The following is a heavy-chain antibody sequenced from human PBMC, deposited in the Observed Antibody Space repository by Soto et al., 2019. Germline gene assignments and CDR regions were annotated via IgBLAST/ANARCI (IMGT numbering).Heavy chain of an antibody. CDR2: ISYDGSNK. D-gene: IGHD3-9*01. V-gene: IGHV3-30-3*01. Sequence: QVPLVESGGGVVQPGRSLRLSCAASGFTFSSYTMHWVRQAPGKGLEWVTLISYDGSNKYYADSVKGRFTISRDNSKNTLYLQMNSLRAEDTAVYYCARDASFDWLSPDTFDIWGQGTMVTVSS. CDR1: GFTFSSYT. J-gene: IGHJ3*02. CDR3: ARDASFDWLSPDTFDI.